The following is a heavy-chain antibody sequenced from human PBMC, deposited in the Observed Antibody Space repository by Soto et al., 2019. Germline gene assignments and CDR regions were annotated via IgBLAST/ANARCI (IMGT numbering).Heavy chain of an antibody. CDR1: GLTVSTNP. CDR2: IYTGGGT. J-gene: IGHJ4*02. V-gene: IGHV3-66*01. CDR3: AGDGSGH. Sequence: EVQLVESGGGLVQPGGSLRLSCAASGLTVSTNPMSWVRQAPGKGLEWVSVIYTGGGTHYADSVKGRFTISRDNSKNTVNLQMTSLRPEGTAVYYCAGDGSGHWGQGTLVTVSS.